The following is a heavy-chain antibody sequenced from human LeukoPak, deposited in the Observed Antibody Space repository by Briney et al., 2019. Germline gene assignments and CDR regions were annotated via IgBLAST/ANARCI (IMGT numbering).Heavy chain of an antibody. CDR1: GGSISSSNW. V-gene: IGHV4-4*02. CDR2: IYHSGST. CDR3: ARRGDYYYYYMDV. D-gene: IGHD3-10*01. Sequence: PSETLSLTCAVSGGSISSSNWWSWVRQPPGKGLEWVGEIYHSGSTYYNPSLTSRVTISVGKSKNQFSLKLSSVTAADTAVYYCARRGDYYYYYMDVWGKGTTVTVSS. J-gene: IGHJ6*03.